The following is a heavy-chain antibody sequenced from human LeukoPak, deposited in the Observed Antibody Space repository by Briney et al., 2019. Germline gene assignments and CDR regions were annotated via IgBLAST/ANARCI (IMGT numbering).Heavy chain of an antibody. D-gene: IGHD1-1*01. CDR1: GFTFGNFW. CDR2: ISADGTKA. J-gene: IGHJ4*02. Sequence: GGSLRLSCAASGFTFGNFWMHWVRQVPGKGLVWVARISADGTKAAYADSVKGRFTISRDNAKNSLYLQMNSLRAEDTAVYYCARGGWKDYFDYWGQGTLVTVSS. CDR3: ARGGWKDYFDY. V-gene: IGHV3-74*01.